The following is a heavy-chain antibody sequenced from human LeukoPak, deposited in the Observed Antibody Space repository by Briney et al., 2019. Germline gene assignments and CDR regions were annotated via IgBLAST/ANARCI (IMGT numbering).Heavy chain of an antibody. Sequence: GGSLRPSCAASGFTFSSYSMNWVRQAPGKGLEWVSSISSISSYIYYADSVKGRFTISRDNAKNSLYLQMNSLRAEDTAVYYCARGLYYGSGSYYNVPYYYGMDVWGQGTTVTVSS. V-gene: IGHV3-21*01. D-gene: IGHD3-10*01. CDR1: GFTFSSYS. CDR2: ISSISSYI. CDR3: ARGLYYGSGSYYNVPYYYGMDV. J-gene: IGHJ6*02.